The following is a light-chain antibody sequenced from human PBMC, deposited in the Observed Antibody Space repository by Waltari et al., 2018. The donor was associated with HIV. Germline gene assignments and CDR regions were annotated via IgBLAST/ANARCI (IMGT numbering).Light chain of an antibody. Sequence: DIQMTQSPASLSASIGDRVTVTCRASQSVNTYLSWYQQRPGSAPTLLIYSASSLHSGVPSRFSGSGSGTDFTLTITSLQPEDFATYYCQQGYITPYTFGQGTMLEI. V-gene: IGKV1-39*01. CDR2: SAS. J-gene: IGKJ2*01. CDR1: QSVNTY. CDR3: QQGYITPYT.